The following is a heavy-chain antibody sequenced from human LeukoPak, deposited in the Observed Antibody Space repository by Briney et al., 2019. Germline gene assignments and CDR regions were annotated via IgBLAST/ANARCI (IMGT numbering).Heavy chain of an antibody. CDR3: ARLGYSSGSDY. CDR1: GYTFSGYY. Sequence: ASVKVSCKASGYTFSGYYMHWVRQAPGQGLEWMGWINPNSGGTNYAQKFQGRVTMTRDTSISTAYMEMRRLRSDDTAVYYCARLGYSSGSDYWGQGTLVTVSS. D-gene: IGHD6-19*01. J-gene: IGHJ4*02. V-gene: IGHV1-2*02. CDR2: INPNSGGT.